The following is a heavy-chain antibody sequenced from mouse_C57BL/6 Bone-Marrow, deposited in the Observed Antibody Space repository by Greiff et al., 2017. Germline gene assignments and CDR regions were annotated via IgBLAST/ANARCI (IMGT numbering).Heavy chain of an antibody. V-gene: IGHV5-17*01. CDR2: ISSGSSTI. J-gene: IGHJ4*01. D-gene: IGHD1-1*01. Sequence: DVMLVESGGGLVKPGGSLKLSCAASGFTFSDYGMHWVRQAPEKGLEWVAYISSGSSTIYYADTVKGRFTISRDNAKNTLFLKMTSLRSEDSAMYYCARSGGITTVVADYAMDYGGQGTSVTVSS. CDR3: ARSGGITTVVADYAMDY. CDR1: GFTFSDYG.